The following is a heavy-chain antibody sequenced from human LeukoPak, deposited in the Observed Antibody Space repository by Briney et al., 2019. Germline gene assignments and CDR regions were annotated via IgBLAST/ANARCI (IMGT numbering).Heavy chain of an antibody. CDR1: GGSFTGYY. CDR2: ISHSGST. Sequence: SETLSLTCAVYGGSFTGYYWSWIRQPPGKGLEWIGEISHSGSTNYNPSLKSRVSISIDTSKNQFSLKLSSVTAADSAVYYCGRYFDYWGQGTLVTVSS. V-gene: IGHV4-34*01. CDR3: GRYFDY. J-gene: IGHJ4*02.